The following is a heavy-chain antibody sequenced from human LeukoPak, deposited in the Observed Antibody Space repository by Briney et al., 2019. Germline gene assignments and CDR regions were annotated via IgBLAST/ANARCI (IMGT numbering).Heavy chain of an antibody. V-gene: IGHV1-8*01. J-gene: IGHJ4*02. Sequence: GASVKVSCKASGYTFTSYDVNWVRQATGQGLGWMGWMNPNSGNAGYAQKFQGRVTMTRNTSISTAYMELSSLRSEDTAVYYCARGHYDILTYLYYFDYWGQGTLVTVSS. D-gene: IGHD3-9*01. CDR3: ARGHYDILTYLYYFDY. CDR1: GYTFTSYD. CDR2: MNPNSGNA.